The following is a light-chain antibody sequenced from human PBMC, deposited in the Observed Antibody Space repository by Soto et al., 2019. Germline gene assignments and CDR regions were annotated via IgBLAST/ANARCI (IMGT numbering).Light chain of an antibody. Sequence: QSALTQPPSASGSPGQSVTISCTGTSSDVGGYNYVSWHQQHPGKAPKLMIYEVSKRPSGVPDRFSGSKSGNTASLTVSGLQAEDEAAYYCSSYAGSNNLGVFGGGTKLTVL. CDR2: EVS. V-gene: IGLV2-8*01. J-gene: IGLJ2*01. CDR3: SSYAGSNNLGV. CDR1: SSDVGGYNY.